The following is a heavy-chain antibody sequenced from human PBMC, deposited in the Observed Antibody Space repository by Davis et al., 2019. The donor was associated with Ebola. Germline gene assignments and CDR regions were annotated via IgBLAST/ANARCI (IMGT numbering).Heavy chain of an antibody. J-gene: IGHJ2*01. CDR2: VKTETLGGTT. V-gene: IGHV3-15*01. D-gene: IGHD1-26*01. CDR1: GFTFSVAW. Sequence: GESLKISCAASGFTFSVAWMTWVRQAPGRGLEWVGRVKTETLGGTTDYAAPVKCRFTISRDDSKSTLYLQMNSLQTEDTAVYYCTTYRGSKFDLWGRGTLVTVSS. CDR3: TTYRGSKFDL.